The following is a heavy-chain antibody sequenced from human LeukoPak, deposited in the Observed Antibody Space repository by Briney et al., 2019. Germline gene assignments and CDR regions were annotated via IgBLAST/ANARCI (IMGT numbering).Heavy chain of an antibody. CDR2: ISTNTGNP. Sequence: ASVKVSCKASGYTFTSYAMNWVRQAPGQGLEWMGWISTNTGNPTYAQGFTGRFVFSLDTSVSTAYLQISSLKAEDTAVYYCARDGETIFGVVIPTDYWGQGTLVTVSS. J-gene: IGHJ4*02. CDR1: GYTFTSYA. V-gene: IGHV7-4-1*02. CDR3: ARDGETIFGVVIPTDY. D-gene: IGHD3-3*01.